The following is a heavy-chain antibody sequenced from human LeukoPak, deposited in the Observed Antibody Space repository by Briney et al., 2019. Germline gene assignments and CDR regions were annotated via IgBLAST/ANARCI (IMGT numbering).Heavy chain of an antibody. CDR2: IKQDGSEK. Sequence: GGSLRLSCAASGVTFSSYWMAWVRQAPGKGLEWVANIKQDGSEKYYVDSVKGRFTISRDNAKNSLYLQMNSLRAEDTAVYYCARGGPGAFDIWGQGTMVTVSA. V-gene: IGHV3-7*03. J-gene: IGHJ3*02. CDR1: GVTFSSYW. CDR3: ARGGPGAFDI.